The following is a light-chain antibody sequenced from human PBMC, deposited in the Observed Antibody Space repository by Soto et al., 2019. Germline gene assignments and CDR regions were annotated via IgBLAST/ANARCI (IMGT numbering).Light chain of an antibody. CDR2: EAS. Sequence: EIVLTQSPATLSLSPGESATLSCRASQSVGTYLAWYQQKPGQAPRLLIYEASKRATGIPARFSGSGSETDFTLTISSLEPEDFAVYYCQQRSDWPTFGPGTKVDV. CDR1: QSVGTY. CDR3: QQRSDWPT. V-gene: IGKV3-11*01. J-gene: IGKJ3*01.